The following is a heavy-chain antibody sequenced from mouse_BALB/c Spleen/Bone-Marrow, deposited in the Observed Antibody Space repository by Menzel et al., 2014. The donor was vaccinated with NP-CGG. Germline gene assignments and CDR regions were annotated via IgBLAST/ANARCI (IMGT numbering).Heavy chain of an antibody. Sequence: EVQLQESGGGLVQPGGSMKLSCVASGFTFSNYWMNWVRQSPEKGLEWVAEIRLKSNNYATHYAESVKGRFTISRDDSKSSVYLQMNNLRAEDTGIYYRTTGFVYWGQGTLVTVSA. CDR2: IRLKSNNYAT. J-gene: IGHJ3*01. V-gene: IGHV6-6*02. CDR3: TTGFVY. CDR1: GFTFSNYW.